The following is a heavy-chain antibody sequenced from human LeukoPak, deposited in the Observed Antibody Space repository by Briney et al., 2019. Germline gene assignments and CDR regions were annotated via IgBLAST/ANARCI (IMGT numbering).Heavy chain of an antibody. V-gene: IGHV3-21*01. Sequence: KTGGSLRLSCAASGFTFSTYAMTWVRQAPGKGLEWVSSISSSSGHIYYIDSVKGRFTISRDNAKDLLYLQMNSLRAEDTAVYYCASSYYDYVWGTNLYELGYAMDIWGQGTTVTVSS. CDR1: GFTFSTYA. CDR2: ISSSSGHI. D-gene: IGHD3-16*01. CDR3: ASSYYDYVWGTNLYELGYAMDI. J-gene: IGHJ6*02.